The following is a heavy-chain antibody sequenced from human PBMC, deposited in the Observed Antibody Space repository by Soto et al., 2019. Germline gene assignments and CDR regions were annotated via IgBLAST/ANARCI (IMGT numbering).Heavy chain of an antibody. CDR2: IKEDGSEQ. Sequence: EVQLVESGGGLVQPGGSLRLSCAASGFNFRRYCMSWVRQAPGKGLEWVANIKEDGSEQYYVDSVKGRFTIFRDNAKNSLSLQMTSLRAEDTAIYYCARDPTASYGDSLLFDYWGQGTLVIVSS. CDR1: GFNFRRYC. CDR3: ARDPTASYGDSLLFDY. J-gene: IGHJ4*02. D-gene: IGHD4-17*01. V-gene: IGHV3-7*01.